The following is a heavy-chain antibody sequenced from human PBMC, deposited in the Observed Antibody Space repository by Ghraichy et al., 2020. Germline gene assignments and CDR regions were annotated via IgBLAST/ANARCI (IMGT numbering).Heavy chain of an antibody. J-gene: IGHJ5*02. D-gene: IGHD6-13*01. CDR1: GFVFSSYG. Sequence: GESLNTSCAASGFVFSSYGMHWVRQAPGKGLEWVGFIRYDGSNKYYADSVKGRFTISRDNSKNTLFLQMDSLTPADTAVYYCAKGISNNWSNWFDPWGQGTLVTVSS. CDR3: AKGISNNWSNWFDP. V-gene: IGHV3-30*02. CDR2: IRYDGSNK.